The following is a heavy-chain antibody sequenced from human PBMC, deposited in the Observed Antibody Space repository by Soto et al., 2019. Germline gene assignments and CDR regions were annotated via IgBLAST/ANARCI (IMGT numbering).Heavy chain of an antibody. Sequence: SETLSLTCAVSGGSISSNNWWNWVRQPPGKGPEWIGEIHHSGSTNYNPSLKSRVTISVDKSKNQFSLKLNSVTAADTAVYYCARARQYCSSSSCYLDPWGQGTLVTVSS. J-gene: IGHJ5*02. D-gene: IGHD2-2*01. CDR1: GGSISSNNW. V-gene: IGHV4-4*02. CDR2: IHHSGST. CDR3: ARARQYCSSSSCYLDP.